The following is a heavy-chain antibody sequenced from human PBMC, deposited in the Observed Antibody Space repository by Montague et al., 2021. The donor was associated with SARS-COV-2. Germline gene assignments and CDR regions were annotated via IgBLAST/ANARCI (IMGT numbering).Heavy chain of an antibody. CDR1: GGSISSNLFY. J-gene: IGHJ6*02. CDR2: IYYSGST. Sequence: SETLSLTCTVSGGSISSNLFYWGWIRQPPGKGLEWIGSIYYSGSTYYNPSLKSRVTISVDTSKNQFSLKLSSVTAADTAVYYCARVGRQQLVRLSGMDVWGQGTTGTVSS. CDR3: ARVGRQQLVRLSGMDV. V-gene: IGHV4-39*07. D-gene: IGHD6-13*01.